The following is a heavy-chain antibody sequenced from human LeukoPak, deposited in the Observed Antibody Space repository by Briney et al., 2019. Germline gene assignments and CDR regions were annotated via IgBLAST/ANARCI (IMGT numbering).Heavy chain of an antibody. CDR2: ISSSGSTI. CDR1: GFTFSSYE. CDR3: APMECGGDCYQDDAFDI. Sequence: PGGSLRLSCAATGFTFSSYEMNWVRQAPGKRLEWVSYISSSGSTIYYADSVKGRFTISRDNAKNSLYLQMNSLRAEDTAVYYCAPMECGGDCYQDDAFDIWGQGTMVTVSS. D-gene: IGHD2-21*02. V-gene: IGHV3-48*03. J-gene: IGHJ3*02.